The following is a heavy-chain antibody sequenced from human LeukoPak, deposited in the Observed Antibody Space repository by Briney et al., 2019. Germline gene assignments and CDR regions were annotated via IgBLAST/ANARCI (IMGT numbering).Heavy chain of an antibody. J-gene: IGHJ4*02. CDR2: ISDSGGRT. CDR1: GITLSNYG. D-gene: IGHD3-22*01. V-gene: IGHV3-23*01. Sequence: HPGGSLRLSCAVSGITLSNYGMSWVRQAPGKGLEWVAGISDSGGRTNYADSVKGRFTISRDNPKNTLYLQMNSLRAEDTAAYFCAKRGVVIRVILVGFHKEAYYFDSWGQGALVTVSS. CDR3: AKRGVVIRVILVGFHKEAYYFDS.